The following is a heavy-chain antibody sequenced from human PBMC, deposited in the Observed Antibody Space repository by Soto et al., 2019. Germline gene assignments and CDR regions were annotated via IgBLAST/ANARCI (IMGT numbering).Heavy chain of an antibody. CDR3: AREKGSSGFDP. CDR2: FDPENGET. CDR1: GYTLTEIS. Sequence: GASVKVSCKVSGYTLTEISMHWVRQTPGKGLEWMGGFDPENGETIYAQRFQGRVTVTEDTSIDTAYMELSSLRSEDTAVYYCAREKGSSGFDPWGQGTLVTVSS. D-gene: IGHD6-6*01. J-gene: IGHJ5*02. V-gene: IGHV1-24*01.